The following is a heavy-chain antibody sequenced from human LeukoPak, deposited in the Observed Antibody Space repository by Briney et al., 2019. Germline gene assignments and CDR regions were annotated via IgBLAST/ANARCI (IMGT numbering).Heavy chain of an antibody. Sequence: ASVKVSCKVSGYTLTELSMHWVRQAPGKGLEWMGGFDPEDGETIYAQKFEGRVTMTQDTSTDTAHMELSSLRSEDTAVYYCATVSVTDYYYYMDVWGKGTTVTVSS. J-gene: IGHJ6*03. CDR1: GYTLTELS. D-gene: IGHD4-11*01. CDR2: FDPEDGET. V-gene: IGHV1-24*01. CDR3: ATVSVTDYYYYMDV.